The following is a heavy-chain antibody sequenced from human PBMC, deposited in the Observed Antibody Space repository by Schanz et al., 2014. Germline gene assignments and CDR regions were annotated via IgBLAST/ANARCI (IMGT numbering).Heavy chain of an antibody. Sequence: QVQLQESGPGLLKPSETLSLTCTVSGGSIRSYFWSWIRQPPGKGLEWIGYIYYSGSSDYNPSLKSRVTISLDPSKTHFSRKLTPVTAADTAVYYCAREPLSGYNWFDPWGQGSLVTVSS. CDR2: IYYSGSS. D-gene: IGHD6-25*01. CDR3: AREPLSGYNWFDP. J-gene: IGHJ5*02. CDR1: GGSIRSYF. V-gene: IGHV4-4*08.